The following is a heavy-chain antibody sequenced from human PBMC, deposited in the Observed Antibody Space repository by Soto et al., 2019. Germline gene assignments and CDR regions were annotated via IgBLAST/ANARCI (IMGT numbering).Heavy chain of an antibody. J-gene: IGHJ6*02. CDR3: ARDRMVRGSSWQGDFYYYYGMDV. V-gene: IGHV4-30-4*01. D-gene: IGHD3-10*01. CDR1: SGSFSGYY. Sequence: SETLSLTCTVYSGSFSGYYWNWIRQPPGKGLERSGNIYYSGSTYYNSSLKSRLTISVDTSKNQFSLKLISVTAADTAAYYCARDRMVRGSSWQGDFYYYYGMDVWGQGTTVTVSS. CDR2: IYYSGST.